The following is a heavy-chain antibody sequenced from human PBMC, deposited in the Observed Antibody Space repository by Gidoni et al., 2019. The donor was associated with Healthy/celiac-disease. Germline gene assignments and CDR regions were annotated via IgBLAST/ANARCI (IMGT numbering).Heavy chain of an antibody. CDR1: GGSFSGYY. Sequence: QVQLQQWGAGLLKPSATLSLTCAVYGGSFSGYYWSWIRQPPGKGLEWIGEINHSGSTNYNPSLKSRVTISVDTSKNQFSLKLSSVTAADTAVYYCARGKSPALRYFVTPHYFDYWGQGTLVTVSS. CDR2: INHSGST. J-gene: IGHJ4*02. V-gene: IGHV4-34*01. CDR3: ARGKSPALRYFVTPHYFDY. D-gene: IGHD3-9*01.